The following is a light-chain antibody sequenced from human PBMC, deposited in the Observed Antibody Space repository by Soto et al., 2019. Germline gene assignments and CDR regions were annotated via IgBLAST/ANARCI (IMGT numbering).Light chain of an antibody. J-gene: IGLJ1*01. CDR3: CAYAGRTTSF. CDR2: EVF. Sequence: QSALTQPASVSGSPGQSITISCTGTSSDVGTYDLVSWYQQYPGKAPTLMIYEVFKRPSGVSNRFSGSKSGNTASLTISGLQAEDAADYYCCAYAGRTTSFFGTGTKLTVL. CDR1: SSDVGTYDL. V-gene: IGLV2-23*02.